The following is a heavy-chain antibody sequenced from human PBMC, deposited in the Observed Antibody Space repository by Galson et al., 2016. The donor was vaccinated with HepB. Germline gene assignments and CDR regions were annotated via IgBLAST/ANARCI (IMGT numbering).Heavy chain of an antibody. V-gene: IGHV4-31*03. CDR1: GGSISSGGYY. CDR2: IYYSGST. CDR3: ASWGYSSSRYSDP. J-gene: IGHJ5*02. D-gene: IGHD6-13*01. Sequence: TLSLTCTVSGGSISSGGYYWSWIRQHPGKGLEWIGYIYYSGSTYYNPSLRSRVTISADTSKNQFSLKLSSVTAADTAVYYCASWGYSSSRYSDPWGQGTLVTVSS.